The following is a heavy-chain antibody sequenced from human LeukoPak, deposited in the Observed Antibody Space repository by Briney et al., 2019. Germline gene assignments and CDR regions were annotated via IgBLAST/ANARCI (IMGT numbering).Heavy chain of an antibody. CDR3: ARGDSGCDYFSDY. Sequence: SETLSLTCTVSGGSTSSGGYYWSWIRQRPGKGLEWIGYIYYSGTTYYNPSLKSRVSISVDTSKNQFSLKLSSVTAADTAVYYCARGDSGCDYFSDYWGQGTLVTVSS. J-gene: IGHJ4*02. V-gene: IGHV4-31*03. D-gene: IGHD5-12*01. CDR2: IYYSGTT. CDR1: GGSTSSGGYY.